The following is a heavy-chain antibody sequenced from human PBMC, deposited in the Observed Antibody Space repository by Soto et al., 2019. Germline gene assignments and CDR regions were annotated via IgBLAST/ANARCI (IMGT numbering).Heavy chain of an antibody. J-gene: IGHJ3*02. CDR2: ISSSSSTI. Sequence: GGSLRLSCAASGFTFSRYSMNWVRQAPGKGLEWVSYISSSSSTIYYADSVKGRFTISRDNAKNSLYLQMNSLRAEDTAVYYCARAYGAHAFDIWGQGTMVTVSS. D-gene: IGHD4-17*01. CDR1: GFTFSRYS. V-gene: IGHV3-48*01. CDR3: ARAYGAHAFDI.